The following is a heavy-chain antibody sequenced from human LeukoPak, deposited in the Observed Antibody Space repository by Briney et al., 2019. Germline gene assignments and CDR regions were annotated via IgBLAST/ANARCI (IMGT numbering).Heavy chain of an antibody. CDR2: TRYDGSNK. D-gene: IGHD2-2*01. J-gene: IGHJ4*02. Sequence: GGSLRLSCAASGFTFSSYGMHWVRQAPGKGLEWVAFTRYDGSNKYYADSVKGRFTISRDNSKNTLYLQMNSLRAEDTAVYYCARDEVYCSSTSCSSYWGQGTLVTVSS. CDR3: ARDEVYCSSTSCSSY. V-gene: IGHV3-30*02. CDR1: GFTFSSYG.